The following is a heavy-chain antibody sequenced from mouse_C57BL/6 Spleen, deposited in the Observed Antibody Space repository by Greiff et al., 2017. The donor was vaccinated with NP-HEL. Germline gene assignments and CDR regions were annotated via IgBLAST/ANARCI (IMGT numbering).Heavy chain of an antibody. CDR2: IYPSDSET. D-gene: IGHD2-4*01. CDR3: AISMITTRYYAMDY. J-gene: IGHJ4*01. V-gene: IGHV1-61*01. CDR1: GYTFTSYW. Sequence: VQLQQSGAELVRPGSSVKLSCKASGYTFTSYWMDWVKQRPGQGLEWIGNIYPSDSETHYNQKFKDKATLTVDKSSSTAYMQLRSLTSEDSAVYYCAISMITTRYYAMDYWGQGTSVTVSS.